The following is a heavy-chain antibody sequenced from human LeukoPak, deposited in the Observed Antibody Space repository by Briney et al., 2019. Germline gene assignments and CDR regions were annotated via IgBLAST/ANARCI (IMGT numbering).Heavy chain of an antibody. CDR1: GFTFSDHY. V-gene: IGHV3-72*01. Sequence: HPGGSLRLSCAASGFTFSDHYMDWVRQAPGKGLEWVGRIRNKADSYSTEYAASVKGRFTISRDDSKHTLYLQMNILKTEDTAVYYCTTVADVRSWFPFDYWGQGTLVTVSS. CDR3: TTVADVRSWFPFDY. J-gene: IGHJ4*02. CDR2: IRNKADSYST. D-gene: IGHD6-13*01.